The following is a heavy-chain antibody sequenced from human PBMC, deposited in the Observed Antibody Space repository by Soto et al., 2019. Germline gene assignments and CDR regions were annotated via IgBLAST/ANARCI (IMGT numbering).Heavy chain of an antibody. CDR1: GYTFASYD. V-gene: IGHV1-8*01. Sequence: ASVKVSCKASGYTFASYDINWVRQATGQGLEWMGWMNPNSGNTGYAQKFQGRVTMTRNTSISTAYMELSSLRSEDTAVYYCARGLKPIAMNYYYYYMDVWGKGTTVTVSS. CDR3: ARGLKPIAMNYYYYYMDV. CDR2: MNPNSGNT. J-gene: IGHJ6*03. D-gene: IGHD6-13*01.